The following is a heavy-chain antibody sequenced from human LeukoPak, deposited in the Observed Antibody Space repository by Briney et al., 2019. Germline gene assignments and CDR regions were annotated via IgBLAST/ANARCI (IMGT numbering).Heavy chain of an antibody. D-gene: IGHD2-2*01. J-gene: IGHJ5*02. CDR3: ASHRAPVPADRDYNWFDP. Sequence: GGSLRLSCAASGFTFSSYSMNWVRQAPGKGLEWVSSISSSSSYIYYADSVKGRFTISRDNAKNSLYLQMNSLRAEDTAVYYCASHRAPVPADRDYNWFDPWGQGTLVTVSS. CDR2: ISSSSSYI. CDR1: GFTFSSYS. V-gene: IGHV3-21*01.